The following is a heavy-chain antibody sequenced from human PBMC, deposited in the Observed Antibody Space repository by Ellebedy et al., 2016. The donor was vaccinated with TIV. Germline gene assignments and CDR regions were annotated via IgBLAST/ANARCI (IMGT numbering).Heavy chain of an antibody. CDR2: INPNSGGT. V-gene: IGHV1-2*02. Sequence: AASVKVSCKASGYTFTGYYMLWVRQAPGQGLEWMGWINPNSGGTNYAQKFQGRVTMTRDTSISTAYMELSRLRSDDTAVYYCARVWLAVATLFDYWGQGTLVTVSS. CDR3: ARVWLAVATLFDY. CDR1: GYTFTGYY. J-gene: IGHJ4*02. D-gene: IGHD6-19*01.